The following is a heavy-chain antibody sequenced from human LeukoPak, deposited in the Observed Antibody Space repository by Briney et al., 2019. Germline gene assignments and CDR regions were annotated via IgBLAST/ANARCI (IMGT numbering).Heavy chain of an antibody. CDR2: IYYSGST. Sequence: SETLSLTCAVSGGSISSGGYYWSWLRQHPGKGLEWIGYIYYSGSTYYNPSLKSRVTISVDTSKNQFSLKLSSVTAADTAVYYCARSLTIGGSSSYFRYYYMDVWGKGTTVTVSS. CDR3: ARSLTIGGSSSYFRYYYMDV. D-gene: IGHD6-6*01. J-gene: IGHJ6*03. V-gene: IGHV4-31*11. CDR1: GGSISSGGYY.